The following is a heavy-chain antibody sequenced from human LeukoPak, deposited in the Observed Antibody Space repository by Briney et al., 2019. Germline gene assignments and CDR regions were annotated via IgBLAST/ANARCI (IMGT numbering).Heavy chain of an antibody. J-gene: IGHJ4*02. CDR3: ASRSSRIDY. D-gene: IGHD6-13*01. CDR1: GFTFSSYS. CDR2: ISSSSSYI. V-gene: IGHV3-21*01. Sequence: SGGSLRLSCAASGFTFSSYSMNWVRQAPGKGLEWVSPISSSSSYIYYTDSVKGRFTISRDNAKNSLYLQMNSLRAEDTAVYYCASRSSRIDYWGQGTLVTVSS.